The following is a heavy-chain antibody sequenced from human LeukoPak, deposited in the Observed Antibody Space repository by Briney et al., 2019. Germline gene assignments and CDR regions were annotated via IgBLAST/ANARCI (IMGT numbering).Heavy chain of an antibody. D-gene: IGHD1-1*01. J-gene: IGHJ4*02. CDR2: IYYSGST. CDR1: GGSISSYY. CDR3: ARGTGTFDY. Sequence: SETLSLTCTVSGGSISSYYWSWIRQPPGKGLEWIGYIYYSGSTNYNPSLKSRVTISVDTSKNQFSLKLSSVTAADTAVYYCARGTGTFDYWGQGTLVTVSS. V-gene: IGHV4-59*01.